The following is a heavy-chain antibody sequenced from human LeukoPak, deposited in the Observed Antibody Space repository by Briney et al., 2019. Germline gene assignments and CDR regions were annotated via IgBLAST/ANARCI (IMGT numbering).Heavy chain of an antibody. CDR2: INPISGDT. CDR1: GYTFTGNY. D-gene: IGHD3-10*01. CDR3: AREAVPIIKTSGVWYGAFDI. V-gene: IGHV1-2*02. Sequence: ASVKVSCKASGYTFTGNYIHWVRQAPAQGLEWMGWINPISGDTYYTQTLHGRVTITRDTSISAAYMELTSLRSDDTATFYCAREAVPIIKTSGVWYGAFDIWGQGTMVTVSS. J-gene: IGHJ3*02.